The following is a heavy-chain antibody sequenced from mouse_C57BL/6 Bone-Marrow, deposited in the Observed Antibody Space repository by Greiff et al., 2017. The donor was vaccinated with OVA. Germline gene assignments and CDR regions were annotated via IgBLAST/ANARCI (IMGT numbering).Heavy chain of an antibody. V-gene: IGHV1-47*01. Sequence: VQRVESGAELVKPGASVKMSCKASGYTFTTYPIEWMKQNHGKSLEWIGNFHPYNDDTKYNEKFKGKATLTVEKSSSTVYLELSRLTSDDSAVYYCARRNYGSSSWYFDVWGTGTTVTVSS. CDR2: FHPYNDDT. CDR3: ARRNYGSSSWYFDV. J-gene: IGHJ1*03. D-gene: IGHD1-1*01. CDR1: GYTFTTYP.